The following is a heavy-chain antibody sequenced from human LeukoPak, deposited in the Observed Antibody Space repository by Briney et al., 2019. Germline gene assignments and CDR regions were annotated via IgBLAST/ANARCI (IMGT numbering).Heavy chain of an antibody. CDR1: GGTFSSYA. V-gene: IGHV1-69*13. CDR2: IIPIFGTA. Sequence: SVKVSCKASGGTFSSYAISWVRQAPGQGLEWMGGIIPIFGTANYAQKFQGRVTITADESTSTAYMELSSPRSEDTAVYYCASSIDCSGGSCYLRQGGYYFDYWGQGTLVTVSS. D-gene: IGHD2-15*01. CDR3: ASSIDCSGGSCYLRQGGYYFDY. J-gene: IGHJ4*02.